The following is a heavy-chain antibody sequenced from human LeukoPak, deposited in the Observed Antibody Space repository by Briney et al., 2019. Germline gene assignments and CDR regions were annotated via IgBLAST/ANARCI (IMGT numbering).Heavy chain of an antibody. Sequence: SETLSLTCTVSGGSISSSSYYWGWIRQPPGKGLEWIGSIYYSGSTYYNPSLKSRVTISVDTSKNQFSLKLSSVTAADTAVYYCARFFVDYGDYGPFDYWGQGTLVTVSS. V-gene: IGHV4-39*07. CDR3: ARFFVDYGDYGPFDY. J-gene: IGHJ4*02. D-gene: IGHD4-17*01. CDR2: IYYSGST. CDR1: GGSISSSSYY.